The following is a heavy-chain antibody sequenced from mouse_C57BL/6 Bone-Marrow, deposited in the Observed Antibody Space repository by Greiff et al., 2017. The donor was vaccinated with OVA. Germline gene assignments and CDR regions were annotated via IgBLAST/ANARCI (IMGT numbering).Heavy chain of an antibody. J-gene: IGHJ4*01. CDR2: IHPSDSDT. D-gene: IGHD3-2*02. CDR1: GYTFTSYW. V-gene: IGHV1-74*01. CDR3: GKGGSGYRAMDY. Sequence: QVQLKQPGAELVKPGASVKVSCKASGYTFTSYWMHWVQQRPGQGLEWIARIHPSDSDTNYHQKFKGRATLTVDKSSSTDYLQLSSLTSEDAAVYYCGKGGSGYRAMDYWGQGTSVTVSS.